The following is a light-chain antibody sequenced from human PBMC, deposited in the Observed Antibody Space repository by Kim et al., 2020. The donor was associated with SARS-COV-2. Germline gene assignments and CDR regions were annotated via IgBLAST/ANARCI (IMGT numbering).Light chain of an antibody. V-gene: IGLV4-69*01. CDR3: QTWGAGTWV. CDR2: LNSDGSH. CDR1: SGHSNYA. J-gene: IGLJ3*02. Sequence: QPVLTQSPSASASLGASVKLACTLSSGHSNYAIAWHQQQPGKGPRYLMKLNSDGSHSKGDGIPDRFSGSSSGAERYLSISSLQSEDEADYYCQTWGAGTWVFGGGTQLTVL.